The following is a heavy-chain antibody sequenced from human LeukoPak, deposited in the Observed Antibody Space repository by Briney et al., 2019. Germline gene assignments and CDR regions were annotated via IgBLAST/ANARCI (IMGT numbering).Heavy chain of an antibody. CDR1: GFTFSSYG. CDR2: ISYDGSNK. D-gene: IGHD6-19*01. Sequence: PGGSLRLSCAASGFTFSSYGMHWVRQAPGKGLEWVAVISYDGSNKYYADSVKGRFTISRDNSKNTLYLQMNSLRAEDTAAYYCAKDLSSNYSSGWYIFFDYYYGMDVWGQGTTVTVSS. CDR3: AKDLSSNYSSGWYIFFDYYYGMDV. J-gene: IGHJ6*02. V-gene: IGHV3-30*18.